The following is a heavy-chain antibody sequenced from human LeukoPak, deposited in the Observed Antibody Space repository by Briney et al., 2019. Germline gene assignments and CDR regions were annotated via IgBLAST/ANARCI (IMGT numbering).Heavy chain of an antibody. Sequence: KSSETLSLTCTVSGYSISSGYYWGWIRQPPGKGLEWIGSIYHSGSTYYNPSLKSRVTISVDTSKNQFSLKLSSVTAADTAVYYCARHYGSGSYRLDPWGQGTLVTVSS. CDR2: IYHSGST. J-gene: IGHJ5*02. CDR1: GYSISSGYY. CDR3: ARHYGSGSYRLDP. V-gene: IGHV4-38-2*02. D-gene: IGHD3-10*01.